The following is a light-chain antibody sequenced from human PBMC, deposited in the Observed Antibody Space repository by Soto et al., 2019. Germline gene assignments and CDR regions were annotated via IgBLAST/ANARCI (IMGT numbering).Light chain of an antibody. CDR1: QSVSNY. CDR2: DAS. V-gene: IGKV3-11*01. Sequence: EIVLTQSPATLSLSPGERATLSCRASQSVSNYLAWYQQKPGQAPRLLIYDASNRATGIPARFSGSGSGTDFNLPITSLDPEDFAIYYCKQRSNWPPFTFGGGTKVEIK. CDR3: KQRSNWPPFT. J-gene: IGKJ4*01.